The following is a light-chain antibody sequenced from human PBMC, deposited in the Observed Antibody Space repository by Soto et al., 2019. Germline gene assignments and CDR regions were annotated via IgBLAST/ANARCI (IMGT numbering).Light chain of an antibody. CDR3: QQYGRSLWT. CDR1: QSVSSSY. V-gene: IGKV3-20*01. J-gene: IGKJ1*01. Sequence: EIVLMQSPGTLSLSPGERATLSCRASQSVSSSYLAWYQQKPGQAPRLLIYGASSRATGIPDRFSGYGSGTDFTLTISRLEPEDFAVYYCQQYGRSLWTFGQGTKVEIK. CDR2: GAS.